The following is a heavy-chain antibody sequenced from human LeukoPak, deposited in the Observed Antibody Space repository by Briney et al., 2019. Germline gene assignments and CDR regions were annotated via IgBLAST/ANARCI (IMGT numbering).Heavy chain of an antibody. Sequence: QPGGSLRLSCEASEFTFSSFAMNWVRQAAGKGLEWVSYISGSSGTTYYADSVTGRFTVSRDNAKNSLYLQMNSLRAEDTAVYYCARDFNHYGEVVSRWFDPWGQGTLVIVSS. J-gene: IGHJ5*02. CDR1: EFTFSSFA. CDR2: ISGSSGTT. V-gene: IGHV3-48*01. CDR3: ARDFNHYGEVVSRWFDP. D-gene: IGHD4-17*01.